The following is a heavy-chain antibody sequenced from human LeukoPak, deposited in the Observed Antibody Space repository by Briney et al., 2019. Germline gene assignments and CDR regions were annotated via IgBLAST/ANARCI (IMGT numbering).Heavy chain of an antibody. Sequence: PSETLSLTCAVYGGSFSGYYWSWIRQPPGKGLEWIGEINHSGSTNYNPSLKSRVTISVDTSKNQFSLKLSSVTAADTAVYYCARILRRNKRVGYHMDVWGKGTTVTVSS. CDR2: INHSGST. J-gene: IGHJ6*03. D-gene: IGHD2-8*01. CDR1: GGSFSGYY. V-gene: IGHV4-34*01. CDR3: ARILRRNKRVGYHMDV.